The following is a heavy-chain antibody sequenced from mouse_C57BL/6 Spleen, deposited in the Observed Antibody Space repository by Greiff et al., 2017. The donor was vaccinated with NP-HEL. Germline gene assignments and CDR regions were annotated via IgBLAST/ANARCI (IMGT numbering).Heavy chain of an antibody. V-gene: IGHV1-82*01. J-gene: IGHJ2*01. D-gene: IGHD2-2*01. CDR2: IYPGDGDT. Sequence: QVTLKVSGPELVKPGASVKISCKASGYAFSSSWMNWVKQRPGKGLEWIGRIYPGDGDTNYNGKFKGKATLTADKSSSTAYMQLSSLTSEDSAVYFCARGGYDVSFDYWGQGTTLTVSS. CDR3: ARGGYDVSFDY. CDR1: GYAFSSSW.